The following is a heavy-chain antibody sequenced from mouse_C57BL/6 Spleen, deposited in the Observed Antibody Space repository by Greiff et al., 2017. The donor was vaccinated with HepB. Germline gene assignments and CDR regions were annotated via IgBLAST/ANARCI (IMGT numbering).Heavy chain of an antibody. J-gene: IGHJ2*01. Sequence: EVQLQESGGGLVKPGGSLKLSCAASGFTFSDYGMHWVRQAPEKGLEWVAYISSGSSTIYYADTVKGRFTISRDNAKNTLFLQMTSLRSEDTAMYYCAREAGVSDYWGQGTTLTVSS. CDR1: GFTFSDYG. CDR3: AREAGVSDY. D-gene: IGHD6-2*01. V-gene: IGHV5-17*01. CDR2: ISSGSSTI.